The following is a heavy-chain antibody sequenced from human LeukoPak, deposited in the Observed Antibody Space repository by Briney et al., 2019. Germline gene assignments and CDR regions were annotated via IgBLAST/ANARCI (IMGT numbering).Heavy chain of an antibody. CDR1: GGSISSSNYY. CDR3: ARQSGRTPDYFDY. Sequence: SETLSLTCTVSGGSISSSNYYWGWIRQPPGRGLEWIGSIYYSGSTYYNPSLKSRVTISVDTSKNQFSLKLSSVTAADTAVYYCARQSGRTPDYFDYWGQGTLVTVSS. J-gene: IGHJ4*02. D-gene: IGHD3-10*01. CDR2: IYYSGST. V-gene: IGHV4-39*01.